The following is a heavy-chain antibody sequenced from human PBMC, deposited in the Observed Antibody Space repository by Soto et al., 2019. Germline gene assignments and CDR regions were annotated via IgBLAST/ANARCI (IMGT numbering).Heavy chain of an antibody. CDR3: ARDRTGGYYDFWSGYPDAFDI. D-gene: IGHD3-3*01. CDR1: GFTFSSYW. CDR2: IKQDGSEK. J-gene: IGHJ3*02. V-gene: IGHV3-7*03. Sequence: LRLSCAASGFTFSSYWMSWVRQAPGKGLEWVANIKQDGSEKYYVDSVKGRFTISRDNAKNSLYLQMNSLRAEDTAVYYCARDRTGGYYDFWSGYPDAFDIWGQGTMVTVSS.